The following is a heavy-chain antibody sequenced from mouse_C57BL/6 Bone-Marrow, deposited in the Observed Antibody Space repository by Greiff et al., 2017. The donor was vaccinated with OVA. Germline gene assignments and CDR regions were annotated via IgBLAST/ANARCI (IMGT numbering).Heavy chain of an antibody. CDR3: ARGGDSNYVGDY. CDR2: INPNNGGT. CDR1: GYTFTDYY. J-gene: IGHJ2*01. V-gene: IGHV1-26*01. D-gene: IGHD2-5*01. Sequence: VQLQQSGPELVKPGASVKISCKASGYTFTDYYMNWVKQSHGKSLEWIGDINPNNGGTSYNQKFKGKATLTVDKSSSTAYMELRSLTSEDSAVYYCARGGDSNYVGDYWGQGTTLTVSS.